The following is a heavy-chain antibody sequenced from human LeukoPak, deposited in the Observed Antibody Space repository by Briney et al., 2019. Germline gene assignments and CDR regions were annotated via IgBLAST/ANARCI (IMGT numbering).Heavy chain of an antibody. V-gene: IGHV5-51*01. CDR2: IYPGDSDT. J-gene: IGHJ1*01. CDR1: GYSFSNYW. Sequence: GESLKISCKGLGYSFSNYWIAWVRQMPGKGLEWMGIIYPGDSDTRYSPSFQGQVTISADKSINTAYQQWSSLKASDTAMYYCARRAEAAEFFQIWGQGTLVTVSS. CDR3: ARRAEAAEFFQI.